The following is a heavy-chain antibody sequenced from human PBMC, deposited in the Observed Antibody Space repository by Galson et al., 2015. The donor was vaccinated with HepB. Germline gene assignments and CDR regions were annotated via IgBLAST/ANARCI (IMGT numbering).Heavy chain of an antibody. Sequence: SVKVSCKASGYTFTSYGVSWVRQAPGQGLEWMGWISAYNGNTNYAQKFQGRVTMTTDTSASTAYMELRSLRSDDTAVYYCARVISWKRISRDYYYYMDVWGKGTTVTVSS. CDR2: ISAYNGNT. CDR3: ARVISWKRISRDYYYYMDV. D-gene: IGHD3/OR15-3a*01. V-gene: IGHV1-18*01. CDR1: GYTFTSYG. J-gene: IGHJ6*03.